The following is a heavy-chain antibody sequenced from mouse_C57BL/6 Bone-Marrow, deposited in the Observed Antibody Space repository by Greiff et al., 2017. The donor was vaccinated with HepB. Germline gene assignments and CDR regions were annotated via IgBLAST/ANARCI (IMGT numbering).Heavy chain of an antibody. CDR1: GYTFTNYW. CDR3: ARSYYYGSSFAY. D-gene: IGHD1-1*01. J-gene: IGHJ3*01. V-gene: IGHV1-63*01. Sequence: VQLQESGAELVRPGTSVKMSCKASGYTFTNYWIGWAKQRPGHGLEWIGDIYPGGGYTNYNEKFKGKATLTADKSYSTAYMQFSSLTSEDSAIYYWARSYYYGSSFAYWGQGTLVTVSA. CDR2: IYPGGGYT.